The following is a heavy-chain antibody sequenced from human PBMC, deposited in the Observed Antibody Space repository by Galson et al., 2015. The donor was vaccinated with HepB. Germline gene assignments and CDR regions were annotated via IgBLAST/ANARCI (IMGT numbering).Heavy chain of an antibody. J-gene: IGHJ3*02. CDR2: ISSSSSYT. CDR3: ARVVKSYDYGDYQAEYAFDI. CDR1: GFTFSDYY. D-gene: IGHD4-17*01. Sequence: SLRLSCAASGFTFSDYYMSWIRQAPGKGLEWVSYISSSSSYTNYADSVKGRFTISRDNAKNSLYLQMNSLRAEDTAVYYCARVVKSYDYGDYQAEYAFDIWGQGTMVTVSS. V-gene: IGHV3-11*06.